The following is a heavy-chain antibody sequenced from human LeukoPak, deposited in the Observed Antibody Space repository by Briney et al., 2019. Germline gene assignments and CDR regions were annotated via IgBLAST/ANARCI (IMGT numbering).Heavy chain of an antibody. CDR3: AKDPVWNPSYYSYYMDV. D-gene: IGHD1-1*01. CDR2: ITGSGGST. J-gene: IGHJ6*03. Sequence: PGGSLRVSCAVSGLTFSNYRMSWIRQAPGKGLEWVSTITGSGGSTYYADSVSGRFTISRDNCKNTLFLQMNTLRAEDTAVYYCAKDPVWNPSYYSYYMDVWGRGTTVTVSS. V-gene: IGHV3-23*01. CDR1: GLTFSNYR.